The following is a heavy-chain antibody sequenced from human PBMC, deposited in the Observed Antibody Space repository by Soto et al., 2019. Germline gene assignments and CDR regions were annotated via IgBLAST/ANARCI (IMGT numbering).Heavy chain of an antibody. CDR1: GYTFTSYA. D-gene: IGHD1-1*01. V-gene: IGHV1-3*01. CDR2: INAGNGNT. J-gene: IGHJ4*02. Sequence: GASVKVSCKASGYTFTSYAMHWVRQAPGQRLEWMGWINAGNGNTKYSQKFQGRVTITRDTSASTAYMELSSLRSENTAVYYCARVNVRIWNWNDPGGFFDYWGQGTLVTVSS. CDR3: ARVNVRIWNWNDPGGFFDY.